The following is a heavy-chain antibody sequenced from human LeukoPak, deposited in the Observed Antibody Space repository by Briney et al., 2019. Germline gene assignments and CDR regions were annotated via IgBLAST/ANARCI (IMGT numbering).Heavy chain of an antibody. CDR3: ASRHSKQQPYYYYMDI. CDR2: IYSNGDT. J-gene: IGHJ6*03. CDR1: GDSISSGSYY. D-gene: IGHD6-13*01. Sequence: SQTLSLTCTVSGDSISSGSYYWSWIRQPAGKGLEWIGRIYSNGDTKYNPSPKSRVTISVDTSKNQFSLKLTSATAADTAVYYCASRHSKQQPYYYYMDIWGKGTTVTVSS. V-gene: IGHV4-61*02.